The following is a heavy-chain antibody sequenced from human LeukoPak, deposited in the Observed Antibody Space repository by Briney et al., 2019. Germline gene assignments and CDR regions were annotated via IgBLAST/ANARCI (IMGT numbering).Heavy chain of an antibody. J-gene: IGHJ4*02. CDR2: IWYDGSRD. D-gene: IGHD6-19*01. V-gene: IGHV3-33*01. CDR3: ATVRGSDWYMDY. CDR1: GFTFRNYG. Sequence: HPGGSLRLSCAASGFTFRNYGMNWVRQAPGKGLEWVALIWYDGSRDYYVDFVKGRFTVSRDNSKNTLYLQMKNLRAEDTAVYYCATVRGSDWYMDYWGQGTLVTVSS.